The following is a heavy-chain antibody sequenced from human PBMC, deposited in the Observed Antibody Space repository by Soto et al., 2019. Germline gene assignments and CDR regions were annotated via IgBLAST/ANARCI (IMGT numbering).Heavy chain of an antibody. CDR3: ARGGFDELVSFDY. J-gene: IGHJ4*02. CDR2: IYYSGST. Sequence: SSETLSLTCTVSGGSISSGGYYWSWIRQHPGKGLEWIGYIYYSGSTYYNPSLKSRVTISVDTSKKQFSLKLSSVTAADTALYYCARGGFDELVSFDYWGQGTLVTVSS. V-gene: IGHV4-31*03. CDR1: GGSISSGGYY. D-gene: IGHD1-26*01.